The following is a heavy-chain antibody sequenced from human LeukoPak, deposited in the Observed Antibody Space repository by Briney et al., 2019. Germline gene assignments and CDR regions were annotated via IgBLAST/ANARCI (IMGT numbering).Heavy chain of an antibody. CDR3: ARDEGLLLNWFDP. D-gene: IGHD2/OR15-2a*01. V-gene: IGHV3-30*04. J-gene: IGHJ5*02. Sequence: PGRSLRLSCAASGFTFSSDAMHWVRQDPDKGLEWVALISFDGSNKYYADSVKGRFTISRDNSKNTLYLQMNSLRAEDTAVYYCARDEGLLLNWFDPWGQGTLVTVSS. CDR2: ISFDGSNK. CDR1: GFTFSSDA.